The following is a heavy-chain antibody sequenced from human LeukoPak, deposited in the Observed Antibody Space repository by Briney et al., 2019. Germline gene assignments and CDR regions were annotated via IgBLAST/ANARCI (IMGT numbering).Heavy chain of an antibody. D-gene: IGHD1-14*01. J-gene: IGHJ4*02. CDR3: ATDRRIGYYFDY. CDR1: GYTLTELS. Sequence: ASVKVSCKVSGYTLTELSMHWVRQAPGKGLEWMGGFDPEDGETIYAQKFQGRVTMTEDTSTDTAYMELSSLRSEDTAVYYCATDRRIGYYFDYWGQGTVVTVSS. CDR2: FDPEDGET. V-gene: IGHV1-24*01.